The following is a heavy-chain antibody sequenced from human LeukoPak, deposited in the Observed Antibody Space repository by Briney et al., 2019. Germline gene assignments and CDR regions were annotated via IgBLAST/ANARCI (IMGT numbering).Heavy chain of an antibody. CDR1: GFTFSVYY. Sequence: PGGCLRLSCAASGFTFSVYYMSCGSEAPGKGLEWGSVIYSGGSTYYADSAKGRFTLSRHNPQNTLYLQKNSLRAEDAAVYYCARGLGMAAAGNYYYYG. CDR3: ARGLGMAAAGNYYYYG. V-gene: IGHV3-53*04. CDR2: IYSGGST. J-gene: IGHJ6*01. D-gene: IGHD6-13*01.